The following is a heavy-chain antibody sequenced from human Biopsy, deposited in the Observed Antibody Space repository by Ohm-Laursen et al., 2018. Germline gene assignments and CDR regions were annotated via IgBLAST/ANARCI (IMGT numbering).Heavy chain of an antibody. CDR2: ISGRTSGT. V-gene: IGHV3-23*01. D-gene: IGHD3-3*01. CDR3: AKDPDFWRGGEGDF. J-gene: IGHJ4*02. CDR1: GFTFSSNA. Sequence: SLRLSCTASGFTFSSNAMSWVRQAPGKGLEWVSGISGRTSGTYYADSVKGRFSISRDNSKSRLYLQMTGLRAEDSALYYCAKDPDFWRGGEGDFWGRGTLVTVSS.